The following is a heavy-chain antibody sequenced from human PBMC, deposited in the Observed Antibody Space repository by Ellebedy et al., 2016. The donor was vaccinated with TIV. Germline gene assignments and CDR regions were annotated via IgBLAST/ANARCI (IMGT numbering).Heavy chain of an antibody. Sequence: GESLKISCSASGFTFSRYTMNWVRQAPGKGLQWISSISSSSSYTFYADSMKGRFTISRDNAKNSLFLQIKSLRAEDTAVYYCARDSLGRSSSWYFHDYWGQGTLVTVSS. D-gene: IGHD6-13*01. J-gene: IGHJ4*02. CDR1: GFTFSRYT. V-gene: IGHV3-21*01. CDR3: ARDSLGRSSSWYFHDY. CDR2: ISSSSSYT.